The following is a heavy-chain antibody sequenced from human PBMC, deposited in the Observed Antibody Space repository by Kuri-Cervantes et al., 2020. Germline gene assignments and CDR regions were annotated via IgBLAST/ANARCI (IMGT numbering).Heavy chain of an antibody. V-gene: IGHV4-39*07. CDR3: ARGISSGWYGWFDP. J-gene: IGHJ5*02. D-gene: IGHD6-19*01. CDR1: GGSLSSSSYY. CDR2: INHSGST. Sequence: SETLSLTCSVSGGSLSSSSYYWSWIRQPPGKGLEWIGEINHSGSTNYNPSLKSRVTISVDTSKNQFSLKLSSVTAADTAVYYCARGISSGWYGWFDPWGQGTLVTVSS.